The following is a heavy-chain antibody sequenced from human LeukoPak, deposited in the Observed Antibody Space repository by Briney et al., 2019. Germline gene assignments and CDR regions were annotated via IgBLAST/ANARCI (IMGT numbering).Heavy chain of an antibody. V-gene: IGHV4-4*07. J-gene: IGHJ3*02. CDR1: GGSISIYR. D-gene: IGHD3-10*01. CDR3: ARGIVRGVSAPDI. Sequence: PSETLSLTCTLSGGSISIYRWSWIRQPPGKGLEWMGRIDTSGNTNYNPSLNGRVTMSVDTSKTQFYLNLRSVTAADTAIYYCARGIVRGVSAPDIWGQGTMVTVSS. CDR2: IDTSGNT.